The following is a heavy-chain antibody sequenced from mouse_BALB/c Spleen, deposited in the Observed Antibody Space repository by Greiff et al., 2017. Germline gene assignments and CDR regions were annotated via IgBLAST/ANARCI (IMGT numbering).Heavy chain of an antibody. CDR2: ISSGGST. D-gene: IGHD1-1*01. CDR3: ARGDYYGSSDY. Sequence: EVQVVESGGGLVKPGGSLKLSCAASGFTFSSYAMSWVRQTPEKRLEWVASISSGGSTYYPDSVKGRFTISRDNARNILYLQMSSLRSEDTAMYYCARGDYYGSSDYWGQGTTLTVSS. J-gene: IGHJ2*01. V-gene: IGHV5-6-5*01. CDR1: GFTFSSYA.